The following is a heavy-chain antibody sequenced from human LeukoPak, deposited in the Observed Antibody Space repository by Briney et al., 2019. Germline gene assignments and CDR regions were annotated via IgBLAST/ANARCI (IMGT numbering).Heavy chain of an antibody. D-gene: IGHD5-12*01. CDR3: ARGDSGYDSFDY. CDR1: GYTFTSYD. Sequence: ASVKVSCKASGYTFTSYDINLVRQATGQGLEWMGWMNPNSGNTGYAQKFQGRVTITRNTSISTAYMELSSLRSEDTAVYYCARGDSGYDSFDYWGQGTLVTVSS. J-gene: IGHJ4*02. CDR2: MNPNSGNT. V-gene: IGHV1-8*03.